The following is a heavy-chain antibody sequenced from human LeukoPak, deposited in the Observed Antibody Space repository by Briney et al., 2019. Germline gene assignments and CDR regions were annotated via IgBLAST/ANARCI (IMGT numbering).Heavy chain of an antibody. J-gene: IGHJ5*02. CDR3: AKRPISGWALNWFDP. Sequence: GGSLRLSCAATGFSLSNYGVHWVRQAPGKGLEWVAFIYYDGSKKFYEESVKGRFTISRDNSKNTLYLQMNSLRAEDTAVYYCAKRPISGWALNWFDPWGQGTLVTVSS. V-gene: IGHV3-30*02. CDR1: GFSLSNYG. CDR2: IYYDGSKK. D-gene: IGHD6-19*01.